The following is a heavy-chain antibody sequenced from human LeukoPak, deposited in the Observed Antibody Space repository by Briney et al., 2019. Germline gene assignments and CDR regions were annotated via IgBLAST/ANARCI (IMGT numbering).Heavy chain of an antibody. Sequence: GGSLRLSCAASGFTFTSYALSWVRQAPGKGLEWVSAISGSGGSTYYADSVKGRFTISRDNSKNTLYLQMNSLRAEDTAVYYCAGYNCSSTTCYTGGFDYWGQGTLVTVSS. CDR1: GFTFTSYA. CDR3: AGYNCSSTTCYTGGFDY. V-gene: IGHV3-23*01. CDR2: ISGSGGST. J-gene: IGHJ4*02. D-gene: IGHD2-2*02.